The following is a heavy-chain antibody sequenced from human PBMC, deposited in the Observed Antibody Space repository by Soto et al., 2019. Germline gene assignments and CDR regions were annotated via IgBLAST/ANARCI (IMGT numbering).Heavy chain of an antibody. CDR1: GGSISSGDYY. CDR3: ARDFMVRGVSVGFDY. J-gene: IGHJ4*02. Sequence: PSETLALTCTVSGGSISSGDYYWCWIRQPPGKGLEWVGYIYYSGTTYYNPSLKSRVTISVDTSKNQFSLKLSSVTAADTAVYYCARDFMVRGVSVGFDYWGQGTLVTVSS. V-gene: IGHV4-30-4*01. D-gene: IGHD3-10*01. CDR2: IYYSGTT.